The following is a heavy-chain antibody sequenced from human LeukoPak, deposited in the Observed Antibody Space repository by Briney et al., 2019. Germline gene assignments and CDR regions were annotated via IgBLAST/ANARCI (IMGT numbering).Heavy chain of an antibody. Sequence: PGGSLRLSCAASGFTFSSYEMNWVRQAPGKGLEWVSYISSSGSTIYYADSVKGRFTISRDNAKNSLYLQMNSLRAEDTAVYYCARGISGWYLGGYYYYYYMDVWGKGTTVTISS. J-gene: IGHJ6*03. D-gene: IGHD6-19*01. CDR2: ISSSGSTI. CDR3: ARGISGWYLGGYYYYYYMDV. CDR1: GFTFSSYE. V-gene: IGHV3-48*03.